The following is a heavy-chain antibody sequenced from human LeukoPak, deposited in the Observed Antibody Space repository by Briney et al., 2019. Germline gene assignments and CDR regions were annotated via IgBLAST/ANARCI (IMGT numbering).Heavy chain of an antibody. CDR2: ISAYNGNT. J-gene: IGHJ4*02. V-gene: IGHV1-18*04. D-gene: IGHD2-2*01. Sequence: ASVNVSCKASGYTFTSYGISWVRQAPGQGLEWMGWISAYNGNTNYAQKLQGRVTMTTDTSTSTAYMELRSLRSDDTAVYYCARGSEYQLLSSFYFDYWGQGTLVTVSS. CDR3: ARGSEYQLLSSFYFDY. CDR1: GYTFTSYG.